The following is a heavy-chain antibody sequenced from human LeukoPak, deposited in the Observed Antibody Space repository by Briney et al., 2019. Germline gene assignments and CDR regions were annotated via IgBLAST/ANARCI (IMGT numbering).Heavy chain of an antibody. CDR2: IITIFGTS. CDR3: ARAYYDILTGPQDHYYYGMDV. CDR1: GGTFTSYA. D-gene: IGHD3-9*01. J-gene: IGHJ6*04. Sequence: ASVKVSCKASGGTFTSYAISWVGQAPGQGVEWRGGIITIFGTSNSAQKFQGRVTITAHESTTTAYMQLSSLRSEDTAVYYCARAYYDILTGPQDHYYYGMDVWGKGTTVTVSS. V-gene: IGHV1-69*13.